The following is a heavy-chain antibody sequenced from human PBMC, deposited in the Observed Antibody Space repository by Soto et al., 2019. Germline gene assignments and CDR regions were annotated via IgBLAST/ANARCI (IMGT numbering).Heavy chain of an antibody. V-gene: IGHV3-30-3*01. Sequence: QVQLVESGGGVVQPGRSLRLSCAASGFTFSSYAMHWVRQAPGKGLEWVAVISYDGSNKYYADSVKGRFTISRDNSKNPLYLQMNSLRAEDTAVYYCARVKWGGGVLGTNLFDYWGQGTLVTVSS. CDR1: GFTFSSYA. D-gene: IGHD3-16*01. CDR3: ARVKWGGGVLGTNLFDY. CDR2: ISYDGSNK. J-gene: IGHJ4*02.